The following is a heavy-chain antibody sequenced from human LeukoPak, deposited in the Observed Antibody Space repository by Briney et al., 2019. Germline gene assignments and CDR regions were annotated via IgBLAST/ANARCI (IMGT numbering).Heavy chain of an antibody. CDR1: GYTFGTHW. J-gene: IGHJ4*02. D-gene: IGHD3-10*01. CDR2: INPSGDFR. V-gene: IGHV1-46*01. CDR3: ARAKHYGSGSLDY. Sequence: ASVKVSCKASGYTFGTHWMHWVRQAPGQGLEWMAIINPSGDFRSYAQKFQGRLTVTRDMSTRTVYMELSSLRSEDTAVYYCARAKHYGSGSLDYWGQGTLVTVSS.